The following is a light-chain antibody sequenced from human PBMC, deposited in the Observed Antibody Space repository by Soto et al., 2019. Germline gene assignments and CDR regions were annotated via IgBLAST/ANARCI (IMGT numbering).Light chain of an antibody. V-gene: IGLV2-14*01. CDR2: DVS. J-gene: IGLJ1*01. Sequence: QSVLTQPASVSGSSGQSITISCTGTSSDVVGYNYVSWYQQHPGKAPKLMIYDVSNRPSGVSNRFSGSKSGNTASLTISGLQAEDESDYYCSSYTSSSTLLYVFGTGTNVTVL. CDR1: SSDVVGYNY. CDR3: SSYTSSSTLLYV.